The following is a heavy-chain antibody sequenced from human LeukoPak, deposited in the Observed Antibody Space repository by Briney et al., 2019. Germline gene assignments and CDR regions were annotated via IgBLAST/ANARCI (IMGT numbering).Heavy chain of an antibody. V-gene: IGHV4-59*01. J-gene: IGHJ6*02. Sequence: SETLSLTCAVSGGSNSGNYWSWIRQPPGKGLEWIGYIYYIGSTNYNPSLKSRVTMSVDTSKNQFSLKLNSVTAADTAVYYCARENYYGMEVWGQGTMVTVSS. CDR1: GGSNSGNY. CDR2: IYYIGST. CDR3: ARENYYGMEV.